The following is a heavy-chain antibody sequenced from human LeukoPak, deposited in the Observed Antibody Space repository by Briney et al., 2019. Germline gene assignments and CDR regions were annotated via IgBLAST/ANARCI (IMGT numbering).Heavy chain of an antibody. D-gene: IGHD4-23*01. CDR1: GFTFSSYA. V-gene: IGHV3-23*01. Sequence: TGGSLRLSCAASGFTFSSYAMNWVRQAPGKGLEWVSVISGSGGSTYYADSVKGRFTISRDNSKNTLYLQMNSLRAEDTAVYYCDKHYGGNVADAFDIWGQGTMVTVSS. CDR2: ISGSGGST. J-gene: IGHJ3*02. CDR3: DKHYGGNVADAFDI.